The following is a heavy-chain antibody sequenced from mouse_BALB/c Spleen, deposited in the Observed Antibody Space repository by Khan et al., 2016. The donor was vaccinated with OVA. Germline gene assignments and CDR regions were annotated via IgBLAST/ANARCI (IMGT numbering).Heavy chain of an antibody. D-gene: IGHD2-1*01. CDR3: TLYYGNYVGAMDY. CDR2: IRLKSNNYAT. CDR1: GFTFSNYW. V-gene: IGHV6-6*02. J-gene: IGHJ4*01. Sequence: EVQLEESGGGLVQPGGSMKLSCVASGFTFSNYWMSWVRQSPEKGLEWVAEIRLKSNNYATHYAESVKGRFTISRDDSKSSVYLQMNNLRAEDTGIYCCTLYYGNYVGAMDYWGQGTSVTVSS.